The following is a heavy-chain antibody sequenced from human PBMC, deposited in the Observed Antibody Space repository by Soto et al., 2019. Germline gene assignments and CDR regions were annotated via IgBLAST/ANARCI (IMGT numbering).Heavy chain of an antibody. V-gene: IGHV3-30*03. CDR1: GFTFSSYG. Sequence: QVQLVESGGGVVQPGRSLRLSCAASGFTFSSYGMHWVRQAPGKGLEWVAVISYDGSNKYYADSVKGRFTISRDNSKNTLYLQMNSLRAEDTAVYYCATLTKVTTSWGQGTLVTVSS. CDR2: ISYDGSNK. CDR3: ATLTKVTTS. J-gene: IGHJ4*02. D-gene: IGHD4-17*01.